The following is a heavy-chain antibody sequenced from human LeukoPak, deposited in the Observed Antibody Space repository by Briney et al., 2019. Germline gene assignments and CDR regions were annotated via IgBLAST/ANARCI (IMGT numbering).Heavy chain of an antibody. J-gene: IGHJ4*02. D-gene: IGHD3-22*01. CDR1: GDSISSYY. V-gene: IGHV4-59*01. Sequence: PSETLSLTCTVSGDSISSYYWSWIRQPPGKGLEWIGYIYYSGSANYNPSLKSRVTISVDTSKNQFSLKLSSVTAADTAVYYCARVQYYYDSSGYHKFFDYWGQGTLVTVSS. CDR2: IYYSGSA. CDR3: ARVQYYYDSSGYHKFFDY.